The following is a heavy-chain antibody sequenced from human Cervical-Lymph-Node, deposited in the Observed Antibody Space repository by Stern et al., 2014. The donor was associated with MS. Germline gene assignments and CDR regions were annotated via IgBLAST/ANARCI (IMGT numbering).Heavy chain of an antibody. CDR1: GFTFSSYG. CDR2: ISYDGSNK. D-gene: IGHD1-26*01. J-gene: IGHJ4*02. V-gene: IGHV3-30*18. CDR3: AKCPERLGASPLDY. Sequence: QVQLGQSGGGVVQPGRSLRLSCAASGFTFSSYGMHWVRQAPGKGLEWVAVISYDGSNKYYADSVKGRFTISRDNSKNTLYLQMNSLRAEDTAVYYCAKCPERLGASPLDYWGQGTLVTVSS.